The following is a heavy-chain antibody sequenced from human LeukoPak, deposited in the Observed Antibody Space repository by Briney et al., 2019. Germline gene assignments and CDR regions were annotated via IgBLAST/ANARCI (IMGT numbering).Heavy chain of an antibody. CDR3: ARVSYSHGDYDRDPVVN. CDR1: GFTFSSYT. D-gene: IGHD4-17*01. V-gene: IGHV3-21*01. CDR2: ISSSSSYI. Sequence: PGGSLRLSCAAFGFTFSSYTMNWVRQAPGKGLECVSSISSSSSYIYYADSLQGRFTISRDNAKNSLNLQMNSLRVEDTAVYYCARVSYSHGDYDRDPVVNWGQGTLVTVSS. J-gene: IGHJ4*02.